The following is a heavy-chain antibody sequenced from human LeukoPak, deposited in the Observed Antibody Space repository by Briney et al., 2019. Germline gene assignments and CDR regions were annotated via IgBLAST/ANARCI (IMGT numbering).Heavy chain of an antibody. V-gene: IGHV4-30-4*01. D-gene: IGHD4-17*01. Sequence: SQTLSLTCTVSGGSISSGDYYWSWIRQPPGKGLEWIGYIYYSGSTYYNPSLESRVTISVDTSKNQFSLKLSSVTAADTAVYYCASRVGSDYGDLVGAFDIWGQGTMVTVSS. CDR1: GGSISSGDYY. CDR3: ASRVGSDYGDLVGAFDI. J-gene: IGHJ3*02. CDR2: IYYSGST.